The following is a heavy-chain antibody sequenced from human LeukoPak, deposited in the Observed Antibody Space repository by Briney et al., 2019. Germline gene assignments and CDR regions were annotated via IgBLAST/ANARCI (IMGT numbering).Heavy chain of an antibody. CDR3: VKGDDYVWGSYRFPLGY. Sequence: PGGSLRLSCAASGFTFSSYGMHWVRQAPGKGLEWVAFIRYDGSNKYYADSVKGRFTISRDNSKNTLYLQMNSLRAEDTAVYYPVKGDDYVWGSYRFPLGYWGQGTLVTVSS. V-gene: IGHV3-30*02. CDR2: IRYDGSNK. CDR1: GFTFSSYG. D-gene: IGHD3-16*02. J-gene: IGHJ4*02.